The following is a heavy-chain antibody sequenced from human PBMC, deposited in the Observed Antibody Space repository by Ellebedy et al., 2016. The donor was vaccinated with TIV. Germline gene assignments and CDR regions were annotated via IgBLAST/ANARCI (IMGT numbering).Heavy chain of an antibody. CDR1: GFTFSNYN. CDR3: ASLQWDLPYYYYGIDV. CDR2: ISSSSYI. Sequence: GESLKISCAASGFTFSNYNMNWVRQAPGKGLEWVSSISSSSYIYYADSVKGRFTISRDNAKNSLYLQMNSLRAEDTAVYYCASLQWDLPYYYYGIDVWGQGTTVTVSS. D-gene: IGHD1-26*01. J-gene: IGHJ6*02. V-gene: IGHV3-21*01.